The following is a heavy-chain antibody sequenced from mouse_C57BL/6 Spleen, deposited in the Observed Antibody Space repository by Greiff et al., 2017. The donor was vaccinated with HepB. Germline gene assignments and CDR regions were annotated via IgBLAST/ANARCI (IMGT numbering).Heavy chain of an antibody. J-gene: IGHJ4*01. CDR3: AREAYYSDSMDY. CDR2: ISYDGSN. CDR1: GYSITSGYY. Sequence: DVQLQESGPGLVKPSQSLSLTCSVSGYSITSGYYWNWIRQFPGNKREWMGYISYDGSNNYNPSLKNRISITRDTSKNQFFLKLNSVTTEDTAPYFCAREAYYSDSMDYRGQGTSVTVSS. V-gene: IGHV3-6*01. D-gene: IGHD2-12*01.